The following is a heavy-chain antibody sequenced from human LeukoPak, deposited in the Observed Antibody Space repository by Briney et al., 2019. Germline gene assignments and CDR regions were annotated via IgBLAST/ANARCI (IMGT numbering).Heavy chain of an antibody. D-gene: IGHD3-10*01. CDR1: GFTFDDYA. CDR2: ISWNSGSI. Sequence: GGSLRLSCAASGFTFDDYAMHWVRQAPGKGLEWVSGISWNSGSIGYADSVKGRFTISRDNAKDSLYLQMNSLRAEDMALYYCAKDMGFRWFGELGDAFDIWGQGTMVTVSS. CDR3: AKDMGFRWFGELGDAFDI. J-gene: IGHJ3*02. V-gene: IGHV3-9*03.